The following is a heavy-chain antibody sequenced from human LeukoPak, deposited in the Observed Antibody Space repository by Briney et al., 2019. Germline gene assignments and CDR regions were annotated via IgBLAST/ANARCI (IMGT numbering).Heavy chain of an antibody. CDR3: ARDRSTSWSFDY. CDR2: ISYDDGSNK. D-gene: IGHD6-13*01. CDR1: GSTFSRNG. V-gene: IGHV3-30*03. J-gene: IGHJ4*02. Sequence: GRSLRLSCTASGSTFSRNGMHWVRQAPGKGLEWVAVISYDDGSNKYYADSVKGRFTISRDNSKNTLYLEMNSLRAEDTAVYYCARDRSTSWSFDYWGQGMLVTVSS.